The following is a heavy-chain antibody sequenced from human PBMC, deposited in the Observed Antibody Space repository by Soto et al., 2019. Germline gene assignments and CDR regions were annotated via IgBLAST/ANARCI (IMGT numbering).Heavy chain of an antibody. CDR1: GFTFRDYE. D-gene: IGHD2-15*01. J-gene: IGHJ4*02. Sequence: GGSLRLSCSASGFTFRDYEMSGVRQAQGKGLEWDSDISVGGGSTFYADSVKGRFTISRDNSKNTLFLQMNSLRAEDTAVYYCAASCRGSSFLLYFDSWGQGTLVTVSS. V-gene: IGHV3-23*01. CDR2: ISVGGGST. CDR3: AASCRGSSFLLYFDS.